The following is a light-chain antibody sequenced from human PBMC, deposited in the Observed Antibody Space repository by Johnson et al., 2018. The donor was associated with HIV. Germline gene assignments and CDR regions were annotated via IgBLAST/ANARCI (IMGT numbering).Light chain of an antibody. CDR1: SSNIGNNL. J-gene: IGLJ1*01. Sequence: QSVLTQPPSVSAPPGQKVTISCSGSSSNIGNNLASWYQQLPGTAPKLLIYDNNKRPSGIPDRFSGSKSGTSATLGITGLQTGDEADYYCGTWDISLSVGYVFVTGTKVTVL. CDR3: GTWDISLSVGYV. CDR2: DNN. V-gene: IGLV1-51*01.